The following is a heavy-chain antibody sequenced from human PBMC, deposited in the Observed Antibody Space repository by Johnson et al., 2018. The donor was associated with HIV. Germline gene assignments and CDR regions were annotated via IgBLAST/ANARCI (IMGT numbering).Heavy chain of an antibody. Sequence: VQLVESGGGLVQPGGSLRLSCAASGFTFSSYDMHWVRQATGKGLEWVSAIGTAGDTYYPGSVKGRFTISRDNAKNSPYLQMNSLRAEDTAVYYCAREGPVEGGLRRYYDYVWGRTSGAFDIWGQGTMVTVSS. CDR1: GFTFSSYD. CDR3: AREGPVEGGLRRYYDYVWGRTSGAFDI. V-gene: IGHV3-13*01. CDR2: IGTAGDT. J-gene: IGHJ3*02. D-gene: IGHD3-16*01.